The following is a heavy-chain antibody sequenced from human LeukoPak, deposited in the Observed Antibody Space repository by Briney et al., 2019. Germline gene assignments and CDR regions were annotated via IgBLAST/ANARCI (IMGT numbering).Heavy chain of an antibody. J-gene: IGHJ4*02. D-gene: IGHD3-10*01. V-gene: IGHV3-7*01. CDR1: GFTFNTYW. CDR2: IKEDGSEK. CDR3: ARDRVRGGDLDY. Sequence: GGSLRLSCAASGFTFNTYWMTWVRQAPGKGLEWVANIKEDGSEKYYVDSVKGRFTISRDNGKNSLYLQMNSLQVEDTAVYYCARDRVRGGDLDYWGQGTLVTVST.